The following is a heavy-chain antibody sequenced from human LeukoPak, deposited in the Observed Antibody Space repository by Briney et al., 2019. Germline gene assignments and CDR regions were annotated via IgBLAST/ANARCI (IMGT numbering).Heavy chain of an antibody. D-gene: IGHD5-18*01. CDR3: ARVIVTAMVTKFDS. J-gene: IGHJ4*02. V-gene: IGHV4-59*01. CDR1: GASITSYY. Sequence: PLETLSLTCTVSGASITSYYWSWIRQPPGKGLEWIGYIYYSGNTNYNPSLKSRVTISVDTSKKQFFLKLSSVTAADTALYYCARVIVTAMVTKFDSWGQGTLVTVSS. CDR2: IYYSGNT.